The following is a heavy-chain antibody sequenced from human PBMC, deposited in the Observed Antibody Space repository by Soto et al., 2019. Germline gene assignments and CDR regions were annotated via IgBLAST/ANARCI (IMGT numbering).Heavy chain of an antibody. CDR1: GYSFTTYW. Sequence: GESLKISCQTSGYSFTTYWIAWVRQMPGKGLEWMGMIYPDDSDTKYSPSFQGQVTFSADKSINTAYLQWSSLKASDTAIYYCERLELLSLAARFDHWGQGTLVTVSS. D-gene: IGHD3-3*01. J-gene: IGHJ5*02. CDR2: IYPDDSDT. V-gene: IGHV5-51*01. CDR3: ERLELLSLAARFDH.